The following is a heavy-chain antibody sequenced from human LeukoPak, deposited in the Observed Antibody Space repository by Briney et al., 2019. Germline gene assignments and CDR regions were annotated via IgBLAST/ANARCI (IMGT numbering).Heavy chain of an antibody. CDR3: ATKSLHCSSTSCHGGYFQH. V-gene: IGHV1-24*01. Sequence: ASVKVSCKVSGYTLTEVSMHWVRQAPGKGLEWMGGFDPEDGETIYAQKFQGRVTMTEETSTDTGYMELSSLRSEDTAVYYCATKSLHCSSTSCHGGYFQHWGQGTLVTVSS. CDR2: FDPEDGET. CDR1: GYTLTEVS. J-gene: IGHJ1*01. D-gene: IGHD2-2*01.